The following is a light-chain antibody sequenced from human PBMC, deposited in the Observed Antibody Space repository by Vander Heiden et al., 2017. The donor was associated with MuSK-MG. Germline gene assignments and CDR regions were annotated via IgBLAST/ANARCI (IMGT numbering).Light chain of an antibody. V-gene: IGLV3-9*01. CDR2: RDS. J-gene: IGLJ3*02. Sequence: SYELTQPLSVSVALGQTARITCGGNNIGSKKVHWYQQKPGQAPVLVIYRDSNRPSGIPERFSGSNSGNTATLTISRAQAGDEADYYCQVWNSSIWVFGGGTKLTVL. CDR3: QVWNSSIWV. CDR1: NIGSKK.